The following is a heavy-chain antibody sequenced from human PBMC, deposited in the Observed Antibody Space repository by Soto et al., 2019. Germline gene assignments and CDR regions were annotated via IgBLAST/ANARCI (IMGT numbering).Heavy chain of an antibody. CDR3: ARELPGEESIDY. Sequence: PSETLSLTCAVSGYSISSGYYWGWIRQPPGKGLEWIGNIYQSGSTYYHPSLKSRVTISVDTSKNQFSLKLTSLTAADTAVYYCARELPGEESIDYWGQGTLVTVPQ. D-gene: IGHD2-21*01. CDR2: IYQSGST. J-gene: IGHJ4*02. V-gene: IGHV4-38-2*02. CDR1: GYSISSGYY.